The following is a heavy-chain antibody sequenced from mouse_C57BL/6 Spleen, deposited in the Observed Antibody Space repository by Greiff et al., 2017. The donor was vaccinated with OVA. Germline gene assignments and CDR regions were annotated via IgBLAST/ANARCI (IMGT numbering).Heavy chain of an antibody. V-gene: IGHV5-17*01. D-gene: IGHD2-4*01. CDR3: ASNDYDYDGAY. Sequence: VQLQQSGGGLVKPGGSLKLSCAASGFTFSDYGMHWVRQAPEKGLEWVAYISSGSSTIYYADTVKGRFTISRDNAKNTLFLQMTSLRSEDTAMYYCASNDYDYDGAYWGQGTLVTVSA. CDR2: ISSGSSTI. J-gene: IGHJ3*01. CDR1: GFTFSDYG.